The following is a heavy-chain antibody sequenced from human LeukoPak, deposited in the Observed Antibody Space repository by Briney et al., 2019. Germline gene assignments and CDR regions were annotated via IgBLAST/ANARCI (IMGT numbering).Heavy chain of an antibody. CDR2: ISSSGTMI. D-gene: IGHD5-18*01. CDR3: ASLHPPPDDTAMVRPP. Sequence: GGSLRLSCAASGITFSDYYMTWIRQAPGKGLEWVSYISSSGTMINYADSVKGRFTISRDNAKNSLYLQMNSLRAEDTAVYYCASLHPPPDDTAMVRPPRGQGTLVTVSS. V-gene: IGHV3-11*04. J-gene: IGHJ4*02. CDR1: GITFSDYY.